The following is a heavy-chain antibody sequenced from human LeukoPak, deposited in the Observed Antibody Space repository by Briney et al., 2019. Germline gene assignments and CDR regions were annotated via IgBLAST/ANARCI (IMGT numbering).Heavy chain of an antibody. CDR1: GGSFSGYY. CDR3: SRLFGVRLQRQEGY. V-gene: IGHV4-34*01. Sequence: SGTLSLTCAVYGGSFSGYYWSWIRQPPAKGLEWIGEINHSGSTNYNPSLKSRVTISVDTSKNQFSLKLSSVTAADTAVYYCSRLFGVRLQRQEGYWGQGTLVTVSS. J-gene: IGHJ4*02. D-gene: IGHD5-24*01. CDR2: INHSGST.